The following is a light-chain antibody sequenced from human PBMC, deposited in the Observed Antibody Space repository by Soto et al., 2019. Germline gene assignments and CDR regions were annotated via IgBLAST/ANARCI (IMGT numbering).Light chain of an antibody. Sequence: EILLTQSPGTPSLSPGERATLSCRASQSVSSSYLAWYQQKPGQAPRLLIYGASSRDTGIPDRFSGSGSGTDFTLTISRLEPEDFAVYYCQQRGNWPLTFGGGTKVDIK. V-gene: IGKV3D-20*02. CDR2: GAS. J-gene: IGKJ4*01. CDR1: QSVSSSY. CDR3: QQRGNWPLT.